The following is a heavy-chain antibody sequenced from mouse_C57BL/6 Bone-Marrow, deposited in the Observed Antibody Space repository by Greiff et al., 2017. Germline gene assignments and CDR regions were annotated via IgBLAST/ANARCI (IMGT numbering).Heavy chain of an antibody. J-gene: IGHJ2*01. Sequence: VQLQESGAELVRPGTSVKLSCKASGYTFTSYWMHWVKQRPGQGLEWIGVIDPSDSYTNYNQKFKGKATLTVDTSSSTAYMQLSSLTSEDSAVYYCAIWLRRRKNYWGQGTTLTVSS. D-gene: IGHD2-2*01. CDR1: GYTFTSYW. CDR2: IDPSDSYT. CDR3: AIWLRRRKNY. V-gene: IGHV1-59*01.